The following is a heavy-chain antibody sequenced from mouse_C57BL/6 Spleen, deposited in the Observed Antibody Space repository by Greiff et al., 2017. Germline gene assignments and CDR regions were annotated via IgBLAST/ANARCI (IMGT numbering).Heavy chain of an antibody. CDR2: IRHKANGYTT. CDR1: GFTFTDYY. J-gene: IGHJ2*01. D-gene: IGHD1-1*01. CDR3: ASYGRSYVDY. V-gene: IGHV7-3*01. Sequence: EVQLQESGGGLVQPGGSLSLSCAASGFTFTDYYMSWVRQPPGKALEWLGFIRHKANGYTTEYSVSVKGRFTISRDNSQSILYLQMNALRAEDTATYYCASYGRSYVDYWGQGTTLTVSS.